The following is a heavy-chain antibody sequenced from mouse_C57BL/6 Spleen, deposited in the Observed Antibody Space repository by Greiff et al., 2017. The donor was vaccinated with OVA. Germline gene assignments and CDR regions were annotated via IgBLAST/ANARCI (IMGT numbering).Heavy chain of an antibody. CDR3: ARSYYDYKDFAY. Sequence: QVQLQQSGAELARPGASVKLSCKASGYTFPSYGISWVKQRTGQGLEWIGEIYPRSGNTYYNEKFKGKATLTADKSSSTAYMELRSLTSEDSAVYFCARSYYDYKDFAYWGQGTLVTVSA. D-gene: IGHD2-4*01. CDR2: IYPRSGNT. V-gene: IGHV1-81*01. CDR1: GYTFPSYG. J-gene: IGHJ3*01.